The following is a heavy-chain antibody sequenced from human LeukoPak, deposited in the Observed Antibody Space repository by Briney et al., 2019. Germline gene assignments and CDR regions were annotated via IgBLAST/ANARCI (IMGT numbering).Heavy chain of an antibody. V-gene: IGHV3-49*03. Sequence: GRSLRLSCTASGFTFGDYAMSWFRQAPGKGLEWVGLIRSKAYGGTTEYAASVKGRFTISRDDSRSIAYLQMNSLKTEDTAVYYCTREKRITMIVVVITDAFDIWGQGTMVTVSS. CDR1: GFTFGDYA. CDR2: IRSKAYGGTT. J-gene: IGHJ3*02. D-gene: IGHD3-22*01. CDR3: TREKRITMIVVVITDAFDI.